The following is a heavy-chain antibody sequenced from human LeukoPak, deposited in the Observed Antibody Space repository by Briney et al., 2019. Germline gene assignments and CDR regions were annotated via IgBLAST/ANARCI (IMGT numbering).Heavy chain of an antibody. CDR2: MNPNSGNT. CDR3: ARARGVYGDPNFDY. CDR1: GYTFTSYD. D-gene: IGHD4-17*01. V-gene: IGHV1-8*01. Sequence: ASVKVSCKASGYTFTSYDINWVRQATGQGLEWMGWMNPNSGNTGYAQKFQGRVTMTRNTSISTAYMGLSSLRSEDTAVYYCARARGVYGDPNFDYWGQGTLVTVSS. J-gene: IGHJ4*02.